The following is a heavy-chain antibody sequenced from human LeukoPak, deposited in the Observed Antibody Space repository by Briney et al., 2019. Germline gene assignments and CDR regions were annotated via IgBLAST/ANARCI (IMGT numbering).Heavy chain of an antibody. CDR1: GFTFGDYA. CDR2: IRSKAYGGTT. J-gene: IGHJ4*02. Sequence: GGSLRLSCTASGFTFGDYAMSWFRQAPGKGLEWVGFIRSKAYGGTTEYAASVKGRFTISRDDSKSIAYLQMNSLKTEDTAVYYCTTDGVGVEGATYDNWGQGTLVSVSS. V-gene: IGHV3-49*03. CDR3: TTDGVGVEGATYDN. D-gene: IGHD1-26*01.